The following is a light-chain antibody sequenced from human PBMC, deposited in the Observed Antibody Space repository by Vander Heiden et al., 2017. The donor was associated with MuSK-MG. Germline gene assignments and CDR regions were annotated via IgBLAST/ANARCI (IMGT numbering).Light chain of an antibody. J-gene: IGLJ2*01. CDR2: HDS. V-gene: IGLV3-21*02. CDR3: QVWDSSSDLVV. Sequence: SYVLTQPPSVSVAPGQTARITRGGNNLGSKSVHWYQQKPGQAPVLVVYHDSDRPSGIPERFSGSNSGNTATLTISRVEAGDEADYYCQVWDSSSDLVVFGGGTKLTVL. CDR1: NLGSKS.